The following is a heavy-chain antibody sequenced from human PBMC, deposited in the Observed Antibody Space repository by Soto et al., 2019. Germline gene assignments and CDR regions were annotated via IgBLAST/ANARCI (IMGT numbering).Heavy chain of an antibody. CDR3: VRGVIWFGELLFAWFDP. V-gene: IGHV1-3*01. D-gene: IGHD3-10*01. CDR2: INAGNGNT. J-gene: IGHJ5*02. Sequence: QVQLVQSGAEVKKPGASVKVSCKASGYTFTSYAMHWVRQAPGQRLEWMGWINAGNGNTKYSQKFQGRVTITRDTSASTAYMELSSLRSEDTAVYYCVRGVIWFGELLFAWFDPWGQGTLVTVSS. CDR1: GYTFTSYA.